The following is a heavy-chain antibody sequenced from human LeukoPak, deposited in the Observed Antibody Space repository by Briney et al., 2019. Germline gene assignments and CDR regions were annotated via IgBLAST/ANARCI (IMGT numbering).Heavy chain of an antibody. CDR1: GGTFSSYA. CDR3: ARVPYGYNNQYYFDY. V-gene: IGHV1-69*05. D-gene: IGHD5-24*01. Sequence: SVKVSCKASGGTFSSYAISWVRQAPGQGLEWMGGIIPIFGTANYAQKFQGRVTITTDESTSTAYMELSSLRSEDTAVYYCARVPYGYNNQYYFDYWGQGTLVTVSS. CDR2: IIPIFGTA. J-gene: IGHJ4*02.